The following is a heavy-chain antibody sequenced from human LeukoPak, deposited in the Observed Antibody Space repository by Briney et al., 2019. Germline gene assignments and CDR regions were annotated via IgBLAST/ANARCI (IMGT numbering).Heavy chain of an antibody. CDR1: GYTFNGYY. CDR2: INPNSGGT. CDR3: AREVTTGTTVY. V-gene: IGHV1-2*02. D-gene: IGHD1-1*01. Sequence: ASVKVSCKASGYTFNGYYIHWVRQAPGQGPEGMGWINPNSGGTNYAQKFQGRVTMTRDTSISTAYMELSRLTSDDTAVYYCAREVTTGTTVYWGQGSLVTVSS. J-gene: IGHJ4*02.